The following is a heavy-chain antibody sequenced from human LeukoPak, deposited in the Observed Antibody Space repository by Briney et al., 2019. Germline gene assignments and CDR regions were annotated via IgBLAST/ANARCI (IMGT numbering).Heavy chain of an antibody. CDR3: AKEDTREFRFLWPRHYGMDV. J-gene: IGHJ6*02. Sequence: GGSLRLSCAASGFTFSSYAMSWVRQAPGKGLEWVSAISGSGGSTYYADSVKGRFTISRDNSKNTLYLQMNSLRAEDTAVYYCAKEDTREFRFLWPRHYGMDVWGQGTTVTVSS. D-gene: IGHD3-3*01. CDR2: ISGSGGST. CDR1: GFTFSSYA. V-gene: IGHV3-23*01.